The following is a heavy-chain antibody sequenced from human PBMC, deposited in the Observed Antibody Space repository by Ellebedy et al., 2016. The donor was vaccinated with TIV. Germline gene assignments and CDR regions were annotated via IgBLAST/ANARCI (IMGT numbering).Heavy chain of an antibody. V-gene: IGHV1-69*06. D-gene: IGHD2-2*01. CDR3: ARGVVVVPAANYGMDV. Sequence: SVKVSXXASGGTFSSYAISWVRQAPGQGLEWMGGIIPIFGTANYAQKFQGRVTITADKSTSTAYMELSSLRSEDTAVYYCARGVVVVPAANYGMDVWGQGTLVTVSS. J-gene: IGHJ6*01. CDR2: IIPIFGTA. CDR1: GGTFSSYA.